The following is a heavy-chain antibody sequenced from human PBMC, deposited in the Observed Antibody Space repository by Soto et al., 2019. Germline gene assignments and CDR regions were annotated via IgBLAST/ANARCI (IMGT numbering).Heavy chain of an antibody. CDR2: MTPNSGDT. J-gene: IGHJ4*02. V-gene: IGHV1-8*02. D-gene: IGHD1-20*01. CDR3: ARNLYNTGSFYH. CDR1: GYTFTSYD. Sequence: QVQLVQSGAEVKKPGASVKVSCKASGYTFTSYDINWVRQAPGQGLEWVGWMTPNSGDTGYAQTFQGRVTLTRDTSRSTAYMELSSLTSEDTAVYYCARNLYNTGSFYHWGQGTLVTVSS.